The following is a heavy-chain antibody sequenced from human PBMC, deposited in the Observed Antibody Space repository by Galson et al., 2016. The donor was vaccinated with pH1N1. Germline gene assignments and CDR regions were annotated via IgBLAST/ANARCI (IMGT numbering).Heavy chain of an antibody. J-gene: IGHJ3*02. CDR2: ISYDGSHK. V-gene: IGHV3-30-3*01. CDR3: ARPDNSTKWFTEDAFDI. CDR1: GFTFSSCA. Sequence: SLRLSCAASGFTFSSCAMHWVRQAPDKGLEWVAVISYDGSHKYHADSVRGRFTISRDNSKNTLYLQMNSLRAEDTAVYYCARPDNSTKWFTEDAFDIWGQGTMVIVSS. D-gene: IGHD3-22*01.